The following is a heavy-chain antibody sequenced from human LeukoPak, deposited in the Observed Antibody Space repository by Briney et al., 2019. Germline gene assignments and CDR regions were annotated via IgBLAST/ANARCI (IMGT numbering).Heavy chain of an antibody. CDR2: TSHDESNK. V-gene: IGHV3-30*04. CDR1: GFTFSSYA. Sequence: GGSLRLSCAASGFTFSSYAMHWVRQAPGKGLGWVAITSHDESNKYYADSVKGRFTISRDNSKNTLYLQMNSLRAEDTAVYYCARLKAPFTPLDAFDIWGRGTMVTVSS. J-gene: IGHJ3*02. CDR3: ARLKAPFTPLDAFDI.